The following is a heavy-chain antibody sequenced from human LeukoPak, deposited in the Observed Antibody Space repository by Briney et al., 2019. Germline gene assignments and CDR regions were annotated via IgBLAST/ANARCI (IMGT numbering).Heavy chain of an antibody. D-gene: IGHD2-2*01. CDR2: LYSSGST. CDR3: AREGCSSTSCYRGYYMDV. Sequence: PSETLSLTCTVSGGSISDYYWSWIRQPAGKGLEWIGRLYSSGSTNYNPSLRSRVTMSVDTSKNQFSLNLSSVTAADTAVYYCAREGCSSTSCYRGYYMDVWGKGTTVTVSS. CDR1: GGSISDYY. V-gene: IGHV4-4*07. J-gene: IGHJ6*03.